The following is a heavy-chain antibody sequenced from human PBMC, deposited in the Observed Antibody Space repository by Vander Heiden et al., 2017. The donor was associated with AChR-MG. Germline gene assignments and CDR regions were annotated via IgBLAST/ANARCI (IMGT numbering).Heavy chain of an antibody. CDR2: IKQDGSEK. D-gene: IGHD2-8*01. V-gene: IGHV3-7*01. Sequence: EVQLVASGGGLVQPGGSLRLSCAAPGFTFSSYGMSWGRQAPGKGLEWVANIKQDGSEKYYVDSVKGRFTISRDNAKNSLYLQMNSLRAEDTAVYYCARDPTNPKLYYYYGMDVWGQGTTVTVSS. J-gene: IGHJ6*02. CDR3: ARDPTNPKLYYYYGMDV. CDR1: GFTFSSYG.